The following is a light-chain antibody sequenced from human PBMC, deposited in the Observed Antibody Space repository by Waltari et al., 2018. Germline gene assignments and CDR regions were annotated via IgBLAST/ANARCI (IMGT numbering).Light chain of an antibody. V-gene: IGKV3D-15*01. CDR2: RAS. CDR3: QQYNIWPWT. CDR1: QSAKTS. Sequence: EVVMTQSPATLSVSPGERVSLSCRASQSAKTSLAWYQQTPGQAPSLLTYRASTRAAGVPDRFSGSGSGTEFTLTISSLQSEDSAIYYCQQYNIWPWTFGPGTNVDIK. J-gene: IGKJ1*01.